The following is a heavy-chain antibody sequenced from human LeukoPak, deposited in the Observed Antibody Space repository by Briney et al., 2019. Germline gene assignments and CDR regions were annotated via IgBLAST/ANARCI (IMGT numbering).Heavy chain of an antibody. J-gene: IGHJ4*02. CDR1: GYTFTGYY. Sequence: GASVKVSCKASGYTFTGYYMHWVRQAPGQGLEWMGIINPSGGRTSYAQKFQGRATMTRDTSTSTVYMELSSLRSEDTAVYYCARDQRYYDSSGHLDYWGQGTLATVSS. D-gene: IGHD3-22*01. CDR3: ARDQRYYDSSGHLDY. V-gene: IGHV1-46*01. CDR2: INPSGGRT.